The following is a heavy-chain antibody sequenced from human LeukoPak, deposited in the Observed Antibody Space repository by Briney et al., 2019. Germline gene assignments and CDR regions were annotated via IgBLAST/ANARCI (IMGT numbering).Heavy chain of an antibody. CDR2: IYYSGST. J-gene: IGHJ5*02. V-gene: IGHV4-39*07. Sequence: SETLSLTCTVSGGSISSSSYYWGWIRQPPGKGLEWIGSIYYSGSTYYNPSLKSRVTISVDTSKNQFSLKLSSVTAADTAVYYCARDFPGATTSVGFDPWGQGTLVTVSS. CDR1: GGSISSSSYY. CDR3: ARDFPGATTSVGFDP. D-gene: IGHD1-26*01.